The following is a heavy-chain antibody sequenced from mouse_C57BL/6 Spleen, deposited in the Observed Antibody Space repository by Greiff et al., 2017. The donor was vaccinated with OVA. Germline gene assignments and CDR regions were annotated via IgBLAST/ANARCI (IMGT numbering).Heavy chain of an antibody. V-gene: IGHV2-5*01. CDR1: GFSLTSYG. Sequence: QVQLQQSGPGLVQPSQSLSITCTVSGFSLTSYGVHWVRQSPGKGLEWLGVIWRGGSTDYNAAFLSRLSITKDNPKSQVFFKMTSLQADDTALYYCAKNSYYSGSSLYYFDFWGPGTTLTVSS. D-gene: IGHD1-1*01. CDR3: AKNSYYSGSSLYYFDF. CDR2: IWRGGST. J-gene: IGHJ2*01.